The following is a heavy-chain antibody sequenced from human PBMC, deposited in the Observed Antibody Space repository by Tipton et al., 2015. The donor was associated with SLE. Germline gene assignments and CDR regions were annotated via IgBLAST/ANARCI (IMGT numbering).Heavy chain of an antibody. CDR3: AREGQPPRYYYGMDV. Sequence: SLRLFCAASGFTVSSNYMSWVRQAPGKGLGWVSVIYSGGSTYYADSVKGRFTISRDNSKNTLYLQMNSLRAEDTAVYYCAREGQPPRYYYGMDVWGQGTTVTVSS. J-gene: IGHJ6*02. CDR1: GFTVSSNY. CDR2: IYSGGST. D-gene: IGHD6-13*01. V-gene: IGHV3-53*05.